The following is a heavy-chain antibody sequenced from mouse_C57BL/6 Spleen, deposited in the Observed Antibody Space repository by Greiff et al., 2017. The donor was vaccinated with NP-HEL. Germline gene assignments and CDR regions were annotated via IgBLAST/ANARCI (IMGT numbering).Heavy chain of an antibody. CDR2: INPNNGGT. CDR3: ARPYGSRDWYFDV. D-gene: IGHD1-1*01. J-gene: IGHJ1*03. CDR1: GYTFTDYN. Sequence: VQLQQSGPELVKPGASVKIPCKASGYTFTDYNMDWVKQSHGKSLEWIGDINPNNGGTIYNQKFKGKATLTVDKSSSTAYMELRSLTSEDTAVYYCARPYGSRDWYFDVWGTGTTVTVSS. V-gene: IGHV1-18*01.